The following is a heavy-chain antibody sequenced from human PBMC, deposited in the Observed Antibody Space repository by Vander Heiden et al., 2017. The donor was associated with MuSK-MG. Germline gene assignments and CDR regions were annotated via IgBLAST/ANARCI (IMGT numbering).Heavy chain of an antibody. V-gene: IGHV6-1*01. Sequence: QVQLQQSGPGLVKPSQTLSLTCAIPGVSGSSNSSAWHWIRQSPSRCLEWLGRTYYRSKWYNDYAVSVKRRITINPDTSKNQFALQRNSVTPEETAVYYCAREPSYDYFGGCYRPDAFDIWVQGTMVTVSS. CDR1: GVSGSSNSSA. CDR2: TYYRSKWYN. D-gene: IGHD3-16*02. J-gene: IGHJ3*02. CDR3: AREPSYDYFGGCYRPDAFDI.